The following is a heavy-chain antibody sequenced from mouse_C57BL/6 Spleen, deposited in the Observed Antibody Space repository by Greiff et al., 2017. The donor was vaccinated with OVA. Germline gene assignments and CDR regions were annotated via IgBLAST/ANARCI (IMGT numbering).Heavy chain of an antibody. CDR3: ARSLYLYYYDYAMDY. Sequence: QVQLKESGPELVKPGASVKISCKASGYAFSSSWMNWVKQRPGKGLEWIGRIYPGDGDTNYNGKFKGKATLTADKSSSTAYMQLSSLTSEDSAVYFCARSLYLYYYDYAMDYWGQGTSVTVSS. V-gene: IGHV1-82*01. CDR1: GYAFSSSW. CDR2: IYPGDGDT. D-gene: IGHD1-1*01. J-gene: IGHJ4*01.